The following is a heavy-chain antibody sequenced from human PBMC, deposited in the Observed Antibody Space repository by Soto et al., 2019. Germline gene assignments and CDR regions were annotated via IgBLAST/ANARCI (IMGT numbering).Heavy chain of an antibody. CDR2: IYYSGST. V-gene: IGHV4-59*08. D-gene: IGHD3-10*01. CDR1: GGSISSYY. CDR3: ARHPPPGDGSGFDY. J-gene: IGHJ4*02. Sequence: SETLSLTCTVSGGSISSYYWSWIRQPPGKGLEWIGYIYYSGSTNYNPSLKSRVTISVDTSRNPFSLKLGSVTAADTAVYYCARHPPPGDGSGFDYWGQGTLVTVSS.